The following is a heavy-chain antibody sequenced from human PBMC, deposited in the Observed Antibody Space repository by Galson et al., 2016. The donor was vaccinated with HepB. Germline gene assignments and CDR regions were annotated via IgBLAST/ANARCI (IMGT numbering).Heavy chain of an antibody. CDR1: GYTFYNHG. V-gene: IGHV1-18*01. Sequence: SVKVSCKASGYTFYNHGITWVRQAPGQGLEWMGWISAYNDNSDYAQNFQGRVTMTIETSTTTAYMELRSLRSDNTAVYYCARESLDRSGLIDYWGQGTPVTVSS. D-gene: IGHD6-19*01. CDR3: ARESLDRSGLIDY. CDR2: ISAYNDNS. J-gene: IGHJ4*02.